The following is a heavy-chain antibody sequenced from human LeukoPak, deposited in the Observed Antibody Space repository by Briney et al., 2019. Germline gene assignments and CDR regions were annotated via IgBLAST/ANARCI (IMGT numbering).Heavy chain of an antibody. CDR2: IYYSGST. CDR1: GGSISSSSYY. J-gene: IGHJ3*02. CDR3: ARMYYYDSSGYYDAFDI. D-gene: IGHD3-22*01. V-gene: IGHV4-39*01. Sequence: PSETLSLTCTVSGGSISSSSYYWGWIRQPPGKGLEWIGSIYYSGSTYYNLSLKSRVTISVDTSKNQFSLKLSSVTAADTAVYYCARMYYYDSSGYYDAFDIWGQGTMVTVSS.